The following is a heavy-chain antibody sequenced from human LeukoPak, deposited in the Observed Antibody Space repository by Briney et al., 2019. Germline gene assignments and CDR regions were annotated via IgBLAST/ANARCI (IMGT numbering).Heavy chain of an antibody. CDR3: ARYTTAVRPLTYYYYYYMDV. CDR1: GFTFGSYW. D-gene: IGHD3-10*01. Sequence: PGGSLRLSCAASGFTFGSYWMHWVRQAPGKGLVWVSRINSDGSSTSYADSVKGRFTISRDNAKNTLYLQMNSLRAEDTAVYYCARYTTAVRPLTYYYYYYMDVWGKGTTVTVSS. CDR2: INSDGSST. V-gene: IGHV3-74*01. J-gene: IGHJ6*03.